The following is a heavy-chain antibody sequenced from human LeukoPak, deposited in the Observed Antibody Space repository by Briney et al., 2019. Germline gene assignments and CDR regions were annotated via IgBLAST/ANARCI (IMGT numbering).Heavy chain of an antibody. Sequence: SETLSLTCAVYGGSFSGYYWSWIRQPPGKGLEWIGYIYYSGSTNYNPSLKSRVTISVDTSKNQFSLKLSSVTAADTAVYYCARGPLLRFLEWYPSWFDPWGQGTLVTVSS. CDR3: ARGPLLRFLEWYPSWFDP. CDR1: GGSFSGYY. D-gene: IGHD3-3*01. CDR2: IYYSGST. V-gene: IGHV4-59*01. J-gene: IGHJ5*02.